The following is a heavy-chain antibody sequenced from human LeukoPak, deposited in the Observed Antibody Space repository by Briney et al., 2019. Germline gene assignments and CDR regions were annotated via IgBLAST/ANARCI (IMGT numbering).Heavy chain of an antibody. D-gene: IGHD6-6*01. CDR3: ARDRGPHSSSPNSGAFDI. J-gene: IGHJ3*02. Sequence: PGGSLRLSCAASGFTFSSYGMHWVRQAPGKGLEWVAVISYDGSNKYYADSVKGRFTISRDNSKNTLYLQMNSLRAEDTAVYYCARDRGPHSSSPNSGAFDIWGQGTMVTVSS. V-gene: IGHV3-30*03. CDR2: ISYDGSNK. CDR1: GFTFSSYG.